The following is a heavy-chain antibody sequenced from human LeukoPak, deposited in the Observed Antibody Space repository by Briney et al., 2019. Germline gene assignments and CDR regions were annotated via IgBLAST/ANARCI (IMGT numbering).Heavy chain of an antibody. Sequence: PGGSLRLSCAASGFTFSSYGMHWVRQAPGKGLEWVAVISYDGSNKYYADSVKGRFTISRDNSKNTLYLQMNSLRAEDTAVYYCAKHYGSGVLRGAFDIWGQGTMVTVSS. D-gene: IGHD3-10*01. CDR3: AKHYGSGVLRGAFDI. V-gene: IGHV3-30*18. CDR2: ISYDGSNK. CDR1: GFTFSSYG. J-gene: IGHJ3*02.